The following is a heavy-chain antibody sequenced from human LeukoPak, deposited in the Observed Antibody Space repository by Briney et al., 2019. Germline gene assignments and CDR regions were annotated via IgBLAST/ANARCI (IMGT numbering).Heavy chain of an antibody. J-gene: IGHJ4*02. V-gene: IGHV3-7*01. CDR1: GFTFSSYW. Sequence: GGSLRLSCAASGFTFSSYWMSWVRQAPGKGLEWVANIKQDGSEKYYVDSVKGRFTISRDNAKNSLYLQVNSLRPEDTAVYYCAKDPSSVWYYFDYWGQGTLVTVSS. D-gene: IGHD6-19*01. CDR2: IKQDGSEK. CDR3: AKDPSSVWYYFDY.